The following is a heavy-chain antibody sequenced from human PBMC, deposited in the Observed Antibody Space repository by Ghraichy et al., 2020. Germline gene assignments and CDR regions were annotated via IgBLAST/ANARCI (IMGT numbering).Heavy chain of an antibody. D-gene: IGHD3-3*01. CDR2: ISYSGST. V-gene: IGHV4-39*01. CDR1: GGSISSSSHY. J-gene: IGHJ4*02. Sequence: SQTLSLTCTVPGGSISSSSHYWGWIRQPPGKGLEWIGYISYSGSTSYSPSLKSRVTISVDTSKNQFSLKLSSVTAADTAVYYCARLYDFWSGYLRDDDGGDWGQRTLFTVSS. CDR3: ARLYDFWSGYLRDDDGGD.